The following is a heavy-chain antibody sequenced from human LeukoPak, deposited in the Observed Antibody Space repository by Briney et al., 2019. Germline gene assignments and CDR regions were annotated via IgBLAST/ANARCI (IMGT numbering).Heavy chain of an antibody. CDR2: ISGSGTST. CDR3: ARAAYCSSTSCYRSYGLDV. J-gene: IGHJ6*02. D-gene: IGHD2-2*01. Sequence: GGSLRLSCAASGFTFSTYAMSWVRQAPGKGLEWVSVISGSGTSTYYADSVKGRFTISRDNSKNTLYLQMNSLRADDTAVLYCARAAYCSSTSCYRSYGLDVWGQGTTVTVSS. CDR1: GFTFSTYA. V-gene: IGHV3-23*01.